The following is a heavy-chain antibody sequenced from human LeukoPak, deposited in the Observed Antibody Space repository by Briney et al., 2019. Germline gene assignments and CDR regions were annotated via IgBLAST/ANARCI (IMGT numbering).Heavy chain of an antibody. CDR2: ISAYNGNT. CDR1: GYTLTSYG. Sequence: ASVKVSCKASGYTLTSYGISWRRQAPGQGLEWMGLISAYNGNTNYAQKHQVRGTITTDTSTSKAYMELRSLRSDDTAVDYCARVFVRGVIIRNPFDYWGQGTLVTVSS. J-gene: IGHJ4*02. D-gene: IGHD3-10*01. V-gene: IGHV1-18*01. CDR3: ARVFVRGVIIRNPFDY.